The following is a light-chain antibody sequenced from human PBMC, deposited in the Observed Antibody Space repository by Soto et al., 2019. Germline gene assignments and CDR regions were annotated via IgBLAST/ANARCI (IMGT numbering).Light chain of an antibody. CDR2: RDD. CDR1: SSNIGSKF. Sequence: QSVLTQPPSASGTPGQRVTISCSGSSSNIGSKFVCWYQQLPGTAPKLLISRDDQRASGVPDRFSGSKSGTSASLAISDLRSEDEGDYYCAAWHVSLSGVFGGGTKLTVL. J-gene: IGLJ3*02. CDR3: AAWHVSLSGV. V-gene: IGLV1-47*01.